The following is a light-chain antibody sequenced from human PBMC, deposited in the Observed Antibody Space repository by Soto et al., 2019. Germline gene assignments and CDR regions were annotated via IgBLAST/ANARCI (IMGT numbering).Light chain of an antibody. V-gene: IGKV3-11*01. CDR2: GAS. Sequence: EIVLTQSPVTLSVSPGERVTLSCRASQSVSSFLAWYQQKPGQAPRLLIYGASSRATGIPDRFSGGGSGTVFTLTISRLEPEDFAVYYCQQHSSWPGTFGQGTKVDIK. CDR1: QSVSSF. CDR3: QQHSSWPGT. J-gene: IGKJ1*01.